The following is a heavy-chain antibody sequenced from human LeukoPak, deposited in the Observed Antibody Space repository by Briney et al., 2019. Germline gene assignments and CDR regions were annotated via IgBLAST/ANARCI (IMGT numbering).Heavy chain of an antibody. D-gene: IGHD2-2*01. J-gene: IGHJ3*02. CDR2: ISGSGGST. V-gene: IGHV3-23*01. CDR1: GVIFSGYA. CDR3: ATGYCSSTSCYQGGAFDI. Sequence: GGSLRLSCAASGVIFSGYAMSWVRQAPGKGLEWVSAISGSGGSTYYADSVKGRFTISRDNSKNTLYLQMNSLRAEDTALYYCATGYCSSTSCYQGGAFDIWGQGTMVTVSS.